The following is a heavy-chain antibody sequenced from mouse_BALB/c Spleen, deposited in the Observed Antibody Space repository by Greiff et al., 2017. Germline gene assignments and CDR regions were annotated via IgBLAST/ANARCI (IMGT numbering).Heavy chain of an antibody. J-gene: IGHJ4*01. CDR2: IYPGDGDT. CDR3: ARGGDY. CDR1: GYTFTSYW. Sequence: SGAELARPGASVKLSCKASGYTFTSYWMQWVKQRPGQGLEWIGAIYPGDGDTRYTQKFKGKATLTADKSSSTAYMQLSSLASEDSAVYYCARGGDYWGQGTSVTVSS. V-gene: IGHV1-87*01.